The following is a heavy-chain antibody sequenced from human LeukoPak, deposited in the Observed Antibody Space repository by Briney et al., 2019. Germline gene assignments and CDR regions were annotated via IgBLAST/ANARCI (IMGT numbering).Heavy chain of an antibody. CDR3: ARDLGDTNYGMDV. D-gene: IGHD5-18*01. CDR2: INPNSGGT. CDR1: GYTFTSYY. Sequence: ASVKVSCKASGYTFTSYYMHWVRQAPGQGLEWMGWINPNSGGTNYAQKFQGRVTMTRDTSISTAYMELSRLRSDDTAVYYCARDLGDTNYGMDVWGQGTTVTVSS. J-gene: IGHJ6*02. V-gene: IGHV1-2*02.